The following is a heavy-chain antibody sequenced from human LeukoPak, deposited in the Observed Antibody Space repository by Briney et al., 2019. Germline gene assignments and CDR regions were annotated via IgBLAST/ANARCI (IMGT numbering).Heavy chain of an antibody. CDR2: ISDSGGST. D-gene: IGHD2-2*01. CDR1: GFTFSSNA. J-gene: IGHJ4*02. CDR3: GQTGPTGGFCSSTSCYGVDY. Sequence: PGGSLRLSCAASGFTFSSNAMSWVRQAPGKGPEWVASISDSGGSTYYADSAKGRFTISRDNSKNTLYLQIDTLRAEDTAVYYCGQTGPTGGFCSSTSCYGVDYWGQGTLVTVSS. V-gene: IGHV3-23*01.